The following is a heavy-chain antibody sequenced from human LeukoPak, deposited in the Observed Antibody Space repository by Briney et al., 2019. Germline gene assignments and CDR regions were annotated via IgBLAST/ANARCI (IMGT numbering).Heavy chain of an antibody. V-gene: IGHV4-61*02. CDR3: ARGASPKDAVFFDY. J-gene: IGHJ4*02. D-gene: IGHD3-16*01. Sequence: PSETLSLTCSVSGVSITSGSYYWGWIRQSAGKGLEWIGRAHSSGDIYHNAAFRSRAAVSGDASKNQFSLQLNSVTAADTAVYYCARGASPKDAVFFDYWGQGALITVSS. CDR1: GVSITSGSYY. CDR2: AHSSGDI.